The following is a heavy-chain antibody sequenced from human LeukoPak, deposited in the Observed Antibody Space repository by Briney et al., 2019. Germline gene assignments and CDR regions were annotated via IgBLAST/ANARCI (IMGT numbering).Heavy chain of an antibody. CDR1: GGSFTSSSFY. CDR2: MYYSGST. D-gene: IGHD5-18*01. CDR3: ARHAALDTKRGWNNHNWFDP. Sequence: SETLSLTCTVSGGSFTSSSFYWGWIRQPPGKGLEWIGSMYYSGSTYYNPSLKSRVTISVDTSKNQFSLKLSSVIATDTAVYYCARHAALDTKRGWNNHNWFDPWGQGTLVTVSS. V-gene: IGHV4-39*01. J-gene: IGHJ5*02.